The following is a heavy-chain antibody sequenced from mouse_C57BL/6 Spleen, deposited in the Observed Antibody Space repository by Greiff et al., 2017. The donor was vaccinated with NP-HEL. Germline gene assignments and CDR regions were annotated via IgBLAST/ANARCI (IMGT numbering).Heavy chain of an antibody. CDR3: ARHYDYAMDY. CDR2: ISSGSSTI. CDR1: GFTFSDYG. J-gene: IGHJ4*01. Sequence: EVMLVESGGGLVKPGGSLKLSCAASGFTFSDYGMHWVRQAPEKGLEWVAYISSGSSTIYYADTVKGRFTISRDNAKNTLFLQMTSLRSEDTAMYYCARHYDYAMDYWGQGTSVTVSS. D-gene: IGHD1-2*01. V-gene: IGHV5-17*01.